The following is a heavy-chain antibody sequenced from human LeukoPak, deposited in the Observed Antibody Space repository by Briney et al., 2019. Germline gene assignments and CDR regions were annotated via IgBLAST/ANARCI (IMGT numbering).Heavy chain of an antibody. D-gene: IGHD3-10*01. CDR2: ISAYNGDT. Sequence: ASVKVSCKASGYIFTSYGITWVRQAPGQGLEWMGWISAYNGDTNYAQKFQGRVTMTTDTPTTTAYMELRSLRSEDTAVYYCARASEGFGLNYFDYWGQGTLVTVSS. J-gene: IGHJ4*02. CDR3: ARASEGFGLNYFDY. V-gene: IGHV1-18*01. CDR1: GYIFTSYG.